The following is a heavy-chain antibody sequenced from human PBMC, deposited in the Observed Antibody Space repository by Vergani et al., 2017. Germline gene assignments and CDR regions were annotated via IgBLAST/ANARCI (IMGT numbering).Heavy chain of an antibody. V-gene: IGHV4-39*07. Sequence: QVQLQESGPGLVKPSETLSLTCTVSNDSVSNTFYYWGWIRQTPGKGLEWIGSIYYSGSTYYNPSLKSRVTISVDKSKNQFSLKLSSVTAADTAVYYCARGPTVTSVLYYYGMDVWGQGTTVTVSS. CDR2: IYYSGST. J-gene: IGHJ6*02. CDR3: ARGPTVTSVLYYYGMDV. CDR1: NDSVSNTFYY. D-gene: IGHD4-17*01.